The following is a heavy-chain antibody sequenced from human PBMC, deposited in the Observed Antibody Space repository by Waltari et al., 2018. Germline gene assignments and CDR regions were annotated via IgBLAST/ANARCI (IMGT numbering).Heavy chain of an antibody. CDR1: GGSITNNRHY. CDR3: ATYIGASIGTAAFDV. Sequence: QLHLQESGPGLVKPSETLSLTCSVSGGSITNNRHYWGWIRQTPGKGLEWIATISYTGATYNNPSIKSRVTISGDTSKNQFSLKLTSVTAADTAVYYCATYIGASIGTAAFDVWGRGALVTVSS. CDR2: ISYTGAT. D-gene: IGHD3-16*01. V-gene: IGHV4-39*01. J-gene: IGHJ3*01.